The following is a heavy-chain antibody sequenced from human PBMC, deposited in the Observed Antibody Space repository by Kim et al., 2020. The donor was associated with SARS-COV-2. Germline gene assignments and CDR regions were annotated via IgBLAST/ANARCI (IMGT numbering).Heavy chain of an antibody. CDR2: ISSSGSTI. Sequence: GGSLRLSCAASGFTFSSYEMNWVRQAPGKGLEWVSYISSSGSTIYYADSVKGRFTISRDNAKNSLYLQMNSLRADDTAVYYCARSWWIQLWSGWAGAFDIWGQGTMVTVSS. D-gene: IGHD5-18*01. J-gene: IGHJ3*02. CDR3: ARSWWIQLWSGWAGAFDI. CDR1: GFTFSSYE. V-gene: IGHV3-48*03.